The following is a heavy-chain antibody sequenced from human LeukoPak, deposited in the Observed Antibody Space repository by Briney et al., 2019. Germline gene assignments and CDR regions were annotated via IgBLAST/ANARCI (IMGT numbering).Heavy chain of an antibody. CDR3: ARWGDWFDP. CDR1: GGSISSYY. D-gene: IGHD3-16*01. Sequence: PSETLSLTCTVSGGSISSYYWSWSRQPPGKGLEWIGYIYYSGSTNYNPSLKSRVTISVDTSKNQFSLRLSSVTAADTAVYYCARWGDWFDPWGQGTLVTVSS. J-gene: IGHJ5*02. V-gene: IGHV4-59*08. CDR2: IYYSGST.